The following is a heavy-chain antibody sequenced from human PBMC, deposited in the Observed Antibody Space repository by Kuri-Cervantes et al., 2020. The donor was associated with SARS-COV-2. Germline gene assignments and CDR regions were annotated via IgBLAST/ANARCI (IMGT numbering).Heavy chain of an antibody. V-gene: IGHV1-8*02. D-gene: IGHD2-21*01. J-gene: IGHJ4*02. CDR2: VKTNSGNT. CDR1: GYTFSIYD. CDR3: YCAPKEGFDS. Sequence: ASVKVSCKASGYTFSIYDINWVRQAPGQGLEWMGMVKTNSGNTLYAQIFQGRVTMTRDTSTSTVYMELSSLTSEDTAIYYCYCAPKEGFDSWGQGTLVTVSS.